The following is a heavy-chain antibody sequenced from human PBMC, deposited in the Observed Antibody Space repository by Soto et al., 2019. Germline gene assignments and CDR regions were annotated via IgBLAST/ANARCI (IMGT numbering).Heavy chain of an antibody. CDR3: ARWQQLVWFDP. D-gene: IGHD6-6*01. CDR1: GFTFCSYW. V-gene: IGHV3-74*01. J-gene: IGHJ5*02. CDR2: INSDGSST. Sequence: GGSLRLSCAASGFTFCSYWMHWVRQAPGKGLVWVSRINSDGSSTSYADSVKGRFTISRDNAKNTLYLQMNSLRAEDTAVYYCARWQQLVWFDPWGQGTLVTVSS.